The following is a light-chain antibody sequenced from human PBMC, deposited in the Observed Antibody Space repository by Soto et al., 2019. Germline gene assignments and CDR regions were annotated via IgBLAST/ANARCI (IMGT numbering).Light chain of an antibody. CDR2: SNN. Sequence: QTVVTQPPSASGTPGQRVTISCSGSSSNIGSNAVNWYQQLPGTAPKLLIYSNNQRPSGVPDRFSGSKSGTSASLAISGLQPEDEADYYCAAWDDSLNGGVFGGGTKVTVL. CDR1: SSNIGSNA. CDR3: AAWDDSLNGGV. V-gene: IGLV1-44*01. J-gene: IGLJ3*02.